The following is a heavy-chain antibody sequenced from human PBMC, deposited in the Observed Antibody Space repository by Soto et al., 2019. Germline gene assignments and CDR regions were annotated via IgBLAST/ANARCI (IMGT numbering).Heavy chain of an antibody. D-gene: IGHD5-12*01. Sequence: GGSLRLSCAASGFTLLNYGMSWVRQAPGKGLEWVSSIKGGGGSTFYADSVKGRFTISRDTSKNTLFLQVKSLRVEDTAVYFCAKEASGKDWMLLFDSWGQGTLVTVSS. J-gene: IGHJ4*02. CDR1: GFTLLNYG. V-gene: IGHV3-23*01. CDR3: AKEASGKDWMLLFDS. CDR2: IKGGGGST.